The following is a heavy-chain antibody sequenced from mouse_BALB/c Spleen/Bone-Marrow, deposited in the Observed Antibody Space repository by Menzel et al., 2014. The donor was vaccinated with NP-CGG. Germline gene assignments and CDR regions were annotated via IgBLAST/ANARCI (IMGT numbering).Heavy chain of an antibody. CDR3: ATRYTVGDAMDY. D-gene: IGHD1-1*01. Sequence: VQLQQSGAELVKPGASVKLSCTASGFNIKDTYMHWVKQRPEQGLEWIGRIDPANGNTKYDPKFQGKATITADTSSNTASLQLSSLPSEDTAVYYCATRYTVGDAMDYWGQGTSVTVSS. CDR1: GFNIKDTY. V-gene: IGHV14-3*02. J-gene: IGHJ4*01. CDR2: IDPANGNT.